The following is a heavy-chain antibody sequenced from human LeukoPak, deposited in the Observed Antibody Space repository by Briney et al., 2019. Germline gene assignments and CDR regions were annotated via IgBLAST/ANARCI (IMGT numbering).Heavy chain of an antibody. CDR2: IKQDGSEK. V-gene: IGHV3-7*03. Sequence: GGSLRLSCAASGFSFSSNWMSWVRQAPGKGLEWVANIKQDGSEKYYVDSVKGRFTISRDNAKKSLYLQMNSLRAEDTAVYYCARDRDDYYDSSGNNFDYWGQGTLVTVSS. D-gene: IGHD3-22*01. CDR1: GFSFSSNW. J-gene: IGHJ4*02. CDR3: ARDRDDYYDSSGNNFDY.